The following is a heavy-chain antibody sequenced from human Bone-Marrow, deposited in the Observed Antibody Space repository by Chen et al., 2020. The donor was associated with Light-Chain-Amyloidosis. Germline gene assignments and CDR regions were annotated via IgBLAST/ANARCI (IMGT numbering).Heavy chain of an antibody. V-gene: IGHV4-34*01. CDR3: ARGIDY. Sequence: QVHLQQWGAGLLKPSETLSLTCGVYGGSFNDYYMTWFRQPPGKGLEWIGEIKHSGKSNLNPSLSAPFTMPIDAAKRQFSLEVTSLTAADTAMYYCARGIDYWGQGTLVTVSS. CDR2: IKHSGKS. CDR1: GGSFNDYY. J-gene: IGHJ4*02.